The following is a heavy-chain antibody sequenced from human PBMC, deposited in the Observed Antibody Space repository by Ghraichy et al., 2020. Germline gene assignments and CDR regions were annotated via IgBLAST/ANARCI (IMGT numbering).Heavy chain of an antibody. J-gene: IGHJ6*02. V-gene: IGHV3-21*01. CDR3: ESPLRYGSGKGANYYGMDV. CDR1: GFTFSSYS. Sequence: LSLTCAASGFTFSSYSMNWVRQAPGKGLEWVSSISSSSSYIYYADSVKGRFTISRDNAKNSLYLQMNSLRADDTAVYYCESPLRYGSGKGANYYGMDVWGQGTTVTVSS. CDR2: ISSSSSYI. D-gene: IGHD3-10*01.